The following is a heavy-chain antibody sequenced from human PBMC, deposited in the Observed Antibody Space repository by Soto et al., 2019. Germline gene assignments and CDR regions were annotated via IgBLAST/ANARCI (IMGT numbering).Heavy chain of an antibody. J-gene: IGHJ4*02. CDR1: GFTFSSYA. Sequence: GGSLRLSCAASGFTFSSYAMSWVRQAPGKGLEWVSAISGSGGSTYYADSVKGRSTISRDNSKNTLYLQMNSLRAEDTAVYYCAKDARPEPPDSSSWYFDYWGQGTLVTVSS. D-gene: IGHD6-13*01. CDR2: ISGSGGST. V-gene: IGHV3-23*01. CDR3: AKDARPEPPDSSSWYFDY.